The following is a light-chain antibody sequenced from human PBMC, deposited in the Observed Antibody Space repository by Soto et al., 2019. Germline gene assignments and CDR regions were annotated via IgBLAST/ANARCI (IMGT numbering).Light chain of an antibody. CDR1: QSISSW. J-gene: IGKJ1*01. Sequence: DIQMTQSPSTLSASVGDRVTITCRASQSISSWLAWYQHKPGKAPKLLIYDASSLESGVPSRFSGSGSGTEFTLAISGLQPDDLATYYCQQYNRYPAFGQGTRVEIK. CDR2: DAS. CDR3: QQYNRYPA. V-gene: IGKV1-5*01.